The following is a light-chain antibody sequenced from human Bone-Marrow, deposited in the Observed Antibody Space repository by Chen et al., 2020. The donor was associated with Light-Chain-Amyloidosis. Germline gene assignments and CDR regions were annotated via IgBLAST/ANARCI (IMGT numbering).Light chain of an antibody. CDR2: EVS. V-gene: IGLV2-14*01. CDR1: SSDVGGYNY. CDR3: SSFTSSSSDV. Sequence: QSALTQPASVSGSPGQSITISCTGTSSDVGGYNYVACDQHHPGEAPKLMIYEVSTRPSGVSNRFSGAKSGNTAALTISGLQAEDEADYDCSSFTSSSSDVFGPGTKVTVL. J-gene: IGLJ1*01.